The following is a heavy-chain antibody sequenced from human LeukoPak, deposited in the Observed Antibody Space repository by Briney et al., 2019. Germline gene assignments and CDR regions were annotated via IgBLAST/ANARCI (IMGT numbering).Heavy chain of an antibody. Sequence: PGGSLRLSCAASGFTFSSYWMSWVRQAPGKGLEWVANIKQDGSEKYYVDSVKGRFTISRDNAKNSLYLQMNSLRAEDTAVYYCARDFVQLLQPLAYWGQGTLVTVSS. J-gene: IGHJ4*02. D-gene: IGHD2-2*01. V-gene: IGHV3-7*01. CDR2: IKQDGSEK. CDR1: GFTFSSYW. CDR3: ARDFVQLLQPLAY.